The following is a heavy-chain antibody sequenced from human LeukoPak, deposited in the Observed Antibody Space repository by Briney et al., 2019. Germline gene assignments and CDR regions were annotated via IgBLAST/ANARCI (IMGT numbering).Heavy chain of an antibody. D-gene: IGHD1-20*01. CDR3: ARLTGTTGSLWCLDP. J-gene: IGHJ5*02. V-gene: IGHV5-10-1*01. CDR2: IDPSDSYT. CDR1: GYSFTSYW. Sequence: GESLKIPCKGSGYSFTSYWITWVRQMPGKGLEWMGSIDPSDSYTNYSPSFQGHVTLSADKSISTAYLQWSSLEASDTAMYYRARLTGTTGSLWCLDPWGQGTLVTISS.